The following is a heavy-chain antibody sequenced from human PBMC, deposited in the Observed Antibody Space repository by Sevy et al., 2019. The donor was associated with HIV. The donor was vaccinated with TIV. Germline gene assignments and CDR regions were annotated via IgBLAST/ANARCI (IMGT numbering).Heavy chain of an antibody. CDR2: ITYSERYE. CDR3: ARFVGYCSGGRCSIIDF. CDR1: GFSLSDHA. V-gene: IGHV3-30*04. Sequence: GGSLRLSCAASGFSLSDHAVRWVRQTPGRGRECVAVITYSERYEQYADSVKGRFTISKDDSKNTLYLQLNSLRAEDTAVYYCARFVGYCSGGRCSIIDFWGQGTLVTVSS. D-gene: IGHD2-15*01. J-gene: IGHJ4*02.